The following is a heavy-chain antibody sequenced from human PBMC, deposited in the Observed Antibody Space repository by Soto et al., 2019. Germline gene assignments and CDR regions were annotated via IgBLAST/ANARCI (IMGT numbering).Heavy chain of an antibody. CDR3: AQDQLRFLAGNYGMDV. J-gene: IGHJ6*04. CDR2: IGGSGATR. Sequence: PGGSLRLSCAVSGFPFSSYAMSWVRQAPGKGLEWVSGIGGSGATRYYADSVKGRFTISRDNSKNTLYLQMNSLRAEATAVSYCAQDQLRFLAGNYGMDVWGKRTTVTVSS. CDR1: GFPFSSYA. D-gene: IGHD3-3*01. V-gene: IGHV3-23*01.